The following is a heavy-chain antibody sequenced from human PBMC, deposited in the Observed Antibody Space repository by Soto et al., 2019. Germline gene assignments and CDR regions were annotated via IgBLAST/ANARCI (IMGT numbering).Heavy chain of an antibody. J-gene: IGHJ5*02. CDR3: ARLCSGGSCPADRCP. D-gene: IGHD2-15*01. CDR2: INHSGST. V-gene: IGHV4-34*01. Sequence: PSETLSLTCAVYGGSFSGYYWSWIRQPPGKGLEWIGEINHSGSTNYNPSLKSRVTISVDTSKNQFSLKLSSVTAADTAVYYCARLCSGGSCPADRCPWGQGTLVTVSS. CDR1: GGSFSGYY.